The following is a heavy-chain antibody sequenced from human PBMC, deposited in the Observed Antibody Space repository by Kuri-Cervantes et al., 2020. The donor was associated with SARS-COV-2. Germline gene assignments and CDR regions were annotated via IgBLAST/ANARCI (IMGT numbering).Heavy chain of an antibody. CDR3: ARAKGTLGFFDY. J-gene: IGHJ4*02. Sequence: SVKVSCKASGYTFTGYLIHWVRQATGQGLEWMGRIIPILGTANYAQKFQGRVTITADKSTSTAYMELSSLRSEDTAVYYCARAKGTLGFFDYWGQGTLVTVSS. CDR1: GYTFTGYL. CDR2: IIPILGTA. V-gene: IGHV1-69*08. D-gene: IGHD1-7*01.